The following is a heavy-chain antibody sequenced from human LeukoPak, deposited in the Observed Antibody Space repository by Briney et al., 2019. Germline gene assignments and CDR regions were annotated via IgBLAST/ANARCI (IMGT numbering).Heavy chain of an antibody. J-gene: IGHJ5*02. Sequence: PSDTLSLTCTVSGGSISSYYWSWIRQPPGRGLEWIGYIYHSGSTNYNPSLKSRVTISVDTSKNQFSLKLSSVTAADTAVYYCARHDPPVKYGGNSGNWFDPWGQGTLVTVSS. CDR2: IYHSGST. CDR1: GGSISSYY. V-gene: IGHV4-59*08. D-gene: IGHD4-23*01. CDR3: ARHDPPVKYGGNSGNWFDP.